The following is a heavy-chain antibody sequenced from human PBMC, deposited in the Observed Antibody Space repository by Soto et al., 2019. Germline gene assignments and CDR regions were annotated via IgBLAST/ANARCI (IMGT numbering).Heavy chain of an antibody. D-gene: IGHD1-7*01. CDR1: GYSISNIIY. CDR3: AAGTLPGTRFYGMDV. J-gene: IGHJ6*02. CDR2: LSQSGGT. Sequence: WETLSLTCDVSGYSISNIIYWGWIRRPPGKGLEWIGSLSQSGGTYRNPSLRSRVTISVDRSKNHFSLQLRSVAAADTAVYYCAAGTLPGTRFYGMDVRGPGTTVTVSS. V-gene: IGHV4-38-2*01.